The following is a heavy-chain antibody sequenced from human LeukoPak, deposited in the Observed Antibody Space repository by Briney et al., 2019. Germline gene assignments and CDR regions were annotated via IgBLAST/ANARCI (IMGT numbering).Heavy chain of an antibody. V-gene: IGHV4-30-4*01. CDR2: IYYSGST. J-gene: IGHJ4*02. CDR1: GGSISSGDYY. CDR3: ARDPSGPDYSRGDY. Sequence: PSETLSLTCTVSGGSISSGDYYWSWIRQPPGKGLEWIGYIYYSGSTYYNPSLKSRVTISVDTSKNQFSLKLSSVTAADTAVYYCARDPSGPDYSRGDYWGQGTLVTVSS. D-gene: IGHD3-10*01.